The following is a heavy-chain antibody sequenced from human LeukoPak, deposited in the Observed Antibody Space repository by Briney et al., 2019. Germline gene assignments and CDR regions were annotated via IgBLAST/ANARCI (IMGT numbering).Heavy chain of an antibody. CDR2: ISAYNGNT. CDR1: GYTFTSYG. V-gene: IGHV1-18*01. D-gene: IGHD3-22*01. Sequence: GASVKVSCKASGYTFTSYGISWVRQAPGQGLEWMGWISAYNGNTNYAQKLQGRVTMTTDTSTSTAYMELRSLRSDDTAVHYCARRGYYYDSSGYFVRAFDIWGQGTMVTVSS. CDR3: ARRGYYYDSSGYFVRAFDI. J-gene: IGHJ3*02.